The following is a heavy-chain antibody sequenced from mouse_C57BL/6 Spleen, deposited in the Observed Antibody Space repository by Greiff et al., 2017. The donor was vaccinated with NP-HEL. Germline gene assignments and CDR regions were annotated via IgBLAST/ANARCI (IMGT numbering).Heavy chain of an antibody. CDR1: GFTFTDYY. D-gene: IGHD2-4*01. J-gene: IGHJ4*01. Sequence: DVQLVESGGGLVQPGGSLSLSCAASGFTFTDYYMSWVRQPPGTALEWLGFIRNKANGYTTEYSASVKGRFTISRDNSQSILYLQMNALRAEDSATYYGARSVYYDYDGGYAMDYWGQGTSVTVSS. CDR3: ARSVYYDYDGGYAMDY. CDR2: IRNKANGYTT. V-gene: IGHV7-3*01.